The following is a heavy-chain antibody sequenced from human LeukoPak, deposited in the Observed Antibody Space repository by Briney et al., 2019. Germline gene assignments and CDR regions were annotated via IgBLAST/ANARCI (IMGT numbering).Heavy chain of an antibody. CDR1: GFTFSSYA. V-gene: IGHV3-23*01. J-gene: IGHJ4*02. CDR2: ISGSGDST. CDR3: ARGGGPYDY. D-gene: IGHD2-15*01. Sequence: GGSLRLSCAASGFTFSSYAMSWVRQAPGKGLEWVSAISGSGDSTYYADSVKGRFTISRDNSKNTLYLQLNSLRAEDTAVYYCARGGGPYDYWGQGTLVTVSS.